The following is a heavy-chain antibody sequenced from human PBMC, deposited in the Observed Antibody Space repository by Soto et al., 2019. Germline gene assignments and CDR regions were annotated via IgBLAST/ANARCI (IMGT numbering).Heavy chain of an antibody. D-gene: IGHD6-13*01. V-gene: IGHV1-69*01. CDR2: IIPIFGTA. Sequence: QVQLVQSGAEVKKPGSSVKVSCKASGGTFSSYAISWVRQAPGQGLEWMGGIIPIFGTANYAQKFQGRVTITADESTSTAYMELRRLRSEDTAVYYCAREGSLTEMGFWFDPWGQGTLVTVSS. CDR3: AREGSLTEMGFWFDP. CDR1: GGTFSSYA. J-gene: IGHJ5*02.